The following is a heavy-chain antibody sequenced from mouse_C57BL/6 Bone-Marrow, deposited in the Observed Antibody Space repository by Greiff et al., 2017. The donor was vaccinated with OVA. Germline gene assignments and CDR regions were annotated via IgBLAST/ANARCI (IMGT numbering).Heavy chain of an antibody. J-gene: IGHJ4*01. CDR2: IYPGDGDT. V-gene: IGHV1-80*01. D-gene: IGHD2-3*01. CDR1: GYAFSSYW. CDR3: ARSRGYDRGAMDY. Sequence: QVQLKESGAELVKPGASVKISCKASGYAFSSYWMNWVKQRPGKGLEWIGQIYPGDGDTNYNGKFKGKATLTADKSSSTAYMQLSSLTSEDSAVYFCARSRGYDRGAMDYWGQGTSVTVSS.